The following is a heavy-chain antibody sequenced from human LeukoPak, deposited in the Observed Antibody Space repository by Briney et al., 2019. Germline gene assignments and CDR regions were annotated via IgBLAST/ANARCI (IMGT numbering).Heavy chain of an antibody. D-gene: IGHD3-9*01. V-gene: IGHV3-21*04. CDR3: AGYYKPMLKTWSNGMDV. CDR2: IDPSSTYI. Sequence: PGGSLRLSCAASGFTFRSYSMNWVRQAPGKGLEWVSAIDPSSTYIYYADSVKGRFTISRDNAKNSLYLQMNSLRAEDTAVYYCAGYYKPMLKTWSNGMDVWGQGTTVTVSS. J-gene: IGHJ6*02. CDR1: GFTFRSYS.